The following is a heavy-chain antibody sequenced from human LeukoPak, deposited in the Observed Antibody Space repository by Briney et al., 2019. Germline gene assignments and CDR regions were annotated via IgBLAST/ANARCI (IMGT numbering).Heavy chain of an antibody. Sequence: PSETLSLTCAVYGGSFSGYYWSWIRQPPGKGLEWIGEINHSGSTNYNPSLKSRVTMSVDTSKNQFSLKLSSVTAADTAVYYCARGLLGSGWYGIIDYWGQGTLVTVSS. CDR1: GGSFSGYY. V-gene: IGHV4-34*01. CDR3: ARGLLGSGWYGIIDY. D-gene: IGHD6-19*01. J-gene: IGHJ4*02. CDR2: INHSGST.